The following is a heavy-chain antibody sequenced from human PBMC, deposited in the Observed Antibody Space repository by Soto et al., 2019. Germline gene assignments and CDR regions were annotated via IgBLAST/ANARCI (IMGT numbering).Heavy chain of an antibody. CDR3: ARTALGWFDH. CDR1: AGSISSYY. V-gene: IGHV4-59*12. Sequence: SETLSLTCSVSAGSISSYYWSWIRPPPGKGLEWIGYIFYSGNTNQSPSLKTRVTISVDTSKNQSSLKLRSVTAADTAVYYCARTALGWFDHWGQGTLVTVSS. CDR2: IFYSGNT. J-gene: IGHJ5*02. D-gene: IGHD2-21*02.